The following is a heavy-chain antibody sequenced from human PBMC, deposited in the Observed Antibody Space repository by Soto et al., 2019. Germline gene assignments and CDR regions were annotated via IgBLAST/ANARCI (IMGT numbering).Heavy chain of an antibody. Sequence: EVQLLESGGGLVQPGGSRRLSCAASGFTFSSYAMRWVRQAPVKGLEWVSAISGSGGSTYYADSVKGRFTISRDKSKNPLYLQMNSLRAEDTAVYYCARRGSGSYYDYWGQGTLVTVSS. J-gene: IGHJ4*02. D-gene: IGHD1-26*01. V-gene: IGHV3-23*01. CDR3: ARRGSGSYYDY. CDR1: GFTFSSYA. CDR2: ISGSGGST.